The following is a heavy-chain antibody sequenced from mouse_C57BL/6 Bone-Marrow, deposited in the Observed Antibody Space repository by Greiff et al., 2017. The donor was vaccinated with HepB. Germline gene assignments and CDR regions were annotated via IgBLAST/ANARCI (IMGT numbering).Heavy chain of an antibody. CDR1: GYTFTSYG. CDR2: IYHRSGNT. Sequence: QVQLQQSGAELARPGASVKLSCKASGYTFTSYGISWVKQRTGQGLEWIGEIYHRSGNTYYNEKFKGKATLTADKSSSTAYMELRSLTSEDSAVYFCANYGSSPWYFDVWGTGTTVTVSS. D-gene: IGHD1-1*01. V-gene: IGHV1-81*01. CDR3: ANYGSSPWYFDV. J-gene: IGHJ1*03.